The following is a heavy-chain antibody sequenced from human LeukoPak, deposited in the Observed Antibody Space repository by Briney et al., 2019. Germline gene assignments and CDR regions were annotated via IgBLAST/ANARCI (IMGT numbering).Heavy chain of an antibody. D-gene: IGHD3-22*01. Sequence: PSETLSLTCTVSGGSISSSSTNSHLWGWIRQPPGKGLEWIGSIYYSGTTYYNSSLKSRVTISVDTSKNQFSLKLNSVTAADTAVYYCARHDDGFYSDSNGAFDFWGLGEMVTVSS. CDR2: IYYSGTT. V-gene: IGHV4-39*01. CDR1: GGSISSSSTNSHL. J-gene: IGHJ3*01. CDR3: ARHDDGFYSDSNGAFDF.